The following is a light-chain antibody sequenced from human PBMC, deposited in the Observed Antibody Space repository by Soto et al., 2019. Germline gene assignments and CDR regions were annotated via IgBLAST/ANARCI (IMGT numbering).Light chain of an antibody. CDR3: AAWDDSLSGSYV. V-gene: IGLV1-47*01. Sequence: QSVLTQPPSASGTPGQRVTISCSGSSSNIGSNYVYWYQQRPGTAPKLLIYRNNQRRSGVPDRFSGSKSGTSASLAISGLRSEDEADYYCAAWDDSLSGSYVFGTGTKLTVL. J-gene: IGLJ1*01. CDR2: RNN. CDR1: SSNIGSNY.